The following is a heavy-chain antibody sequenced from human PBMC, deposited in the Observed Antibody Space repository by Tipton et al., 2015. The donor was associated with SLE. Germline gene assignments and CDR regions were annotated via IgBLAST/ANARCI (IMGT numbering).Heavy chain of an antibody. V-gene: IGHV4-39*01. CDR1: GGSVSSSGFH. CDR3: ARHGSSTWWAFDY. D-gene: IGHD1-26*01. CDR2: IYYTGST. Sequence: TLSLTCTVSGGSVSSSGFHWGWIRQTPGQGLECIGTIYYTGSTYYDASLKSRVTISVDTSRNQFSLNLRSVTAADTAIYYCARHGSSTWWAFDYWGQGTLVTVSS. J-gene: IGHJ4*02.